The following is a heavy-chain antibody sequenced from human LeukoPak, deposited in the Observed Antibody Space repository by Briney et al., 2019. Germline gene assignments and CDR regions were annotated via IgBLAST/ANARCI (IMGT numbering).Heavy chain of an antibody. CDR2: ISYDGSNK. CDR1: GFSFSDFA. CDR3: ARDPNGDYIGAFDM. Sequence: GGSPSLYCVASGFSFSDFAMHWVRKAPGKGLEWGAVISYDGSNKYYADSVKGRFTISRDNSKNTLYLQMNGLRAEDPAVYYCARDPNGDYIGAFDMWGRGTLVTVSS. J-gene: IGHJ3*02. V-gene: IGHV3-30*04. D-gene: IGHD4-17*01.